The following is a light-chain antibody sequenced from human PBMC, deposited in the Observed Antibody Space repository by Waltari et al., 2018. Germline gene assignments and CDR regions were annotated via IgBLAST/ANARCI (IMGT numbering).Light chain of an antibody. CDR1: NMTHKY. V-gene: IGLV3-1*01. CDR3: QAWDDTTAWV. Sequence: SYKLTQTPSLAVSPGQTASITCPGVNMTHKYVCWYQQKTGQSPELVIYQDDKRPSGIPERFSGSNSGDTATLTISGTQPMDEADYYCQAWDDTTAWVFGGGTKLTVL. J-gene: IGLJ3*02. CDR2: QDD.